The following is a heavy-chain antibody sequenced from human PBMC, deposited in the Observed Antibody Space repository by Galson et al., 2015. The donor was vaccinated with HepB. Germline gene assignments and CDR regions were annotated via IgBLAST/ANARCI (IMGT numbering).Heavy chain of an antibody. J-gene: IGHJ6*02. D-gene: IGHD1-26*01. CDR2: FDPEDGET. CDR1: GYTLTELS. CDR3: ATGAVGATHYYYYGMDV. Sequence: SVKVSCKVSGYTLTELSMHWVRQAPGKGLEWMGGFDPEDGETIYAQKFQGRVTMTEDTSTDTAYMELSSLRSEDTAVYYCATGAVGATHYYYYGMDVWGQGTTVTVSS. V-gene: IGHV1-24*01.